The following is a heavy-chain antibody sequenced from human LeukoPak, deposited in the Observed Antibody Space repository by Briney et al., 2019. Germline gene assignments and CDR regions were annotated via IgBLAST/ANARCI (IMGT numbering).Heavy chain of an antibody. CDR1: GGSISSGANY. J-gene: IGHJ5*02. Sequence: KASQTLSLTCTVSGGSISSGANYWSWIRQPPGKGLEWIGSIYYSGSTYYNPSLKSRVTISVDTSKNQFSPKLSSVTAADTAVYYCASRKGDYYDSTWGQGTLVTVSS. CDR3: ASRKGDYYDST. D-gene: IGHD3-22*01. CDR2: IYYSGST. V-gene: IGHV4-39*07.